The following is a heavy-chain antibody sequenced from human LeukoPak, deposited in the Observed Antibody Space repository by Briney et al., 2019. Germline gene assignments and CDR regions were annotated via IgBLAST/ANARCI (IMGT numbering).Heavy chain of an antibody. CDR3: ARGRVLRYFDWLSTDFDY. J-gene: IGHJ4*02. Sequence: VGSLRLSCAASGFTFSSYAMHWVRQAPGKGLEYVSAISSNGGSTYYANSVKGRFTISRDNSKNTLYLQMGSLRAEDMAVYYCARGRVLRYFDWLSTDFDYWGQGTLVTVSS. V-gene: IGHV3-64*01. CDR1: GFTFSSYA. CDR2: ISSNGGST. D-gene: IGHD3-9*01.